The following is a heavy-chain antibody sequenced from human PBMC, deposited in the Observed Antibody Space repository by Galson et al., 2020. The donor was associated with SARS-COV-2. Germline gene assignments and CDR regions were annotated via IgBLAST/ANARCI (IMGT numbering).Heavy chain of an antibody. Sequence: GESLKISCAASGFTFSSYAMSWVRQAPGKGLEWVSAISGSGGSTYYADSVKGRFTISRDNSKNTLYLQMNSLRAEDTAAYYCAKNYVWGSYALDYWGQGTLVTVSS. J-gene: IGHJ4*02. CDR2: ISGSGGST. CDR3: AKNYVWGSYALDY. CDR1: GFTFSSYA. V-gene: IGHV3-23*01. D-gene: IGHD3-16*01.